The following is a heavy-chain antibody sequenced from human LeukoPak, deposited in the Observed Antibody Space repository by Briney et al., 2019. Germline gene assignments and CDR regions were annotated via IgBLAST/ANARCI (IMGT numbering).Heavy chain of an antibody. D-gene: IGHD2-2*01. J-gene: IGHJ4*02. CDR2: IYTSGST. V-gene: IGHV4-61*02. CDR3: AREDIVVVPAANPFDY. Sequence: SETLSLTCTVSGGSISSGSYYWSWIRQPAGKGLEWIGRIYTSGSTNYNPSLKSRVTISVDTSKNQFSLKLSSVTAADTAVYYCAREDIVVVPAANPFDYWGRGTLVTVSS. CDR1: GGSISSGSYY.